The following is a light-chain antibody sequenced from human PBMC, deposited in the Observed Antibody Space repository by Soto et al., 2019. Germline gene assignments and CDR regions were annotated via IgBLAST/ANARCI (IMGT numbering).Light chain of an antibody. CDR3: QQYNSYSSIT. CDR2: DAS. J-gene: IGKJ5*01. CDR1: QDISNY. V-gene: IGKV1-33*01. Sequence: DIQMTQSPSSLSASVGDRVTITCQASQDISNYLNWYQQKPGKAPTLLIYDASNLETGVPSRFSGSGSGTEFTLTISSLQPDDFATYYCQQYNSYSSITFGQGTRLEIK.